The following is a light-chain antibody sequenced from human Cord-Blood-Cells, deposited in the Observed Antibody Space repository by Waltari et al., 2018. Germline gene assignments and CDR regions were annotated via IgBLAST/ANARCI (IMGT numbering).Light chain of an antibody. CDR2: DAS. Sequence: EIVLTQSPATLSLSPGERATLSCRASQSVSSYVAWYQQKPGQAPRLLIYDASNRATGIPARFSGSGSGTDFTLTISSLEPEDFAVYYCQQRSNSFGQGTKLEIK. CDR3: QQRSNS. CDR1: QSVSSY. V-gene: IGKV3-11*01. J-gene: IGKJ2*03.